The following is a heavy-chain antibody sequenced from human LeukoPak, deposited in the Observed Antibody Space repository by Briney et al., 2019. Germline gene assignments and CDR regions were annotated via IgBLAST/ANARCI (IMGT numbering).Heavy chain of an antibody. D-gene: IGHD6-25*01. CDR3: ARDLSSGGWTLEFDY. CDR2: ISAHSGNT. V-gene: IGHV1-18*04. Sequence: AAVKVSCKTSGYMFTTYGITWVRQAPGQGLQWMGWISAHSGNTKYAEKFRGRVTLTTDTSTSTACLELGSLTSDDTAVYYCARDLSSGGWTLEFDYWGQGTQVTVAS. CDR1: GYMFTTYG. J-gene: IGHJ4*02.